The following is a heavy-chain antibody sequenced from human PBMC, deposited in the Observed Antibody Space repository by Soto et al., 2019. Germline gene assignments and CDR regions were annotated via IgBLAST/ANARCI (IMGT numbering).Heavy chain of an antibody. CDR1: GGSISRSTYY. V-gene: IGHV4-39*01. J-gene: IGHJ5*02. CDR2: IYYSGST. Sequence: ETLSLTCTVSGGSISRSTYYWGWIRQPPGKGLEWIGSIYYSGSTYYRPSLKSRVTISVDTSKNQFSLKLSSVTAADTAVYYCARQVPAAIRLGWFDPWGQGTLVTVSS. CDR3: ARQVPAAIRLGWFDP. D-gene: IGHD2-2*02.